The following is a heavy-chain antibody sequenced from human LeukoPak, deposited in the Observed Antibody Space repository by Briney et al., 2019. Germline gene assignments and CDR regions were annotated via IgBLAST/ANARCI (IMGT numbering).Heavy chain of an antibody. CDR2: ISSSSSYI. CDR1: GFTFSSYS. Sequence: PGGSLRLSCAASGFTFSSYSMNWVRQAPGKGLEWVSSISSSSSYIYYADSVKGRFTISRDNAKNSLYLQMNSLRAEDTAVYYCARDARVTMVRGPRYYYGMDVWGKVTTVTVSS. V-gene: IGHV3-21*01. CDR3: ARDARVTMVRGPRYYYGMDV. J-gene: IGHJ6*04. D-gene: IGHD3-10*01.